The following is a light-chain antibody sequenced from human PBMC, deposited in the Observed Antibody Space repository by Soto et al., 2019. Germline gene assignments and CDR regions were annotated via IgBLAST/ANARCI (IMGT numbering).Light chain of an antibody. CDR1: QGISSY. Sequence: TQSPSSLSASVGDRVTITCRASQGISSYLAWYQQKPGKAPKLLIYAASTLQSGVPSRFSGSGSGTDFTLTISSLQPEDFATYYCQQLNSYPRALTFGGGTKVEIK. J-gene: IGKJ4*01. V-gene: IGKV1-9*01. CDR2: AAS. CDR3: QQLNSYPRALT.